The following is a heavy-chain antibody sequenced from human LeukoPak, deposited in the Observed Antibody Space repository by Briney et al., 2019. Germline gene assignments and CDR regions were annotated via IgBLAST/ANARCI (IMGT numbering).Heavy chain of an antibody. V-gene: IGHV3-7*03. CDR1: GFTFSSYW. D-gene: IGHD1-26*01. CDR2: IKQDGSEK. J-gene: IGHJ2*01. Sequence: PGGSLRLSCAASGFTFSSYWMSWVRQAPGKGLEWVANIKQDGSEKYYVDSVKGRFTISRDNAKNSLYLQMNSLRAEDMALYYCAKGSGTYLDWYFDLWGRGTLVTVSS. CDR3: AKGSGTYLDWYFDL.